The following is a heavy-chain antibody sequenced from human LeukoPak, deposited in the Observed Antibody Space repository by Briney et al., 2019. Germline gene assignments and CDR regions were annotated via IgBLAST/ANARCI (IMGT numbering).Heavy chain of an antibody. D-gene: IGHD3-3*01. Sequence: GGSLRLSCAASGFTFSSYWMSWVRQAPAKAMEWVANIKQDGSEKYYVDSVKGRFTISRDNAKNSLYLQMNSLRAEDTAVYYCARDGTIFGVVIILYWGQGTLVTVSS. CDR2: IKQDGSEK. CDR3: ARDGTIFGVVIILY. V-gene: IGHV3-7*01. J-gene: IGHJ4*02. CDR1: GFTFSSYW.